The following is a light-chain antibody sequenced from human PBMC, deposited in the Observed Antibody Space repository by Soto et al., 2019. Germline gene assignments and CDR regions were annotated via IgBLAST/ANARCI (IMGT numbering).Light chain of an antibody. Sequence: EIVMTQSPATLSVSPGERATLSCRASRTVSSNLAWYQQKPGQAPRLLIYGASTRANGIPARFSGSGSGTEFTLPIRSLQSEDLAVYDGHQYTEWPPSTFVPGTKVDIK. CDR1: RTVSSN. V-gene: IGKV3-15*01. CDR2: GAS. CDR3: HQYTEWPPST. J-gene: IGKJ1*01.